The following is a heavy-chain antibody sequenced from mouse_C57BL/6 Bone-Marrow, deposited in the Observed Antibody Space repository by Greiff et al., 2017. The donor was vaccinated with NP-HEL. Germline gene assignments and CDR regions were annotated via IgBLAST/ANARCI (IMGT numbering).Heavy chain of an antibody. CDR3: AREHYCGSRDVYWYFDV. D-gene: IGHD1-1*01. V-gene: IGHV1-82*01. CDR2: IYPGDGDT. Sequence: QVQLQQSGPELVKPGASVKISCKASGYAFGSSWMNWVKQRPGQGLEWIGRIYPGDGDTNYNGKFKGKATLTADKSSSTAYMQLSSLTSEDSAVYFCAREHYCGSRDVYWYFDVWGTGTTVTVSS. CDR1: GYAFGSSW. J-gene: IGHJ1*03.